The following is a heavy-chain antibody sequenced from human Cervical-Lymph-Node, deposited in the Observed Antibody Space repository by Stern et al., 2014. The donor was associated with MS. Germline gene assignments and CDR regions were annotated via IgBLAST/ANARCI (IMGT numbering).Heavy chain of an antibody. CDR3: TTLDRSYPYYYYGMDV. D-gene: IGHD1-26*01. Sequence: EVQLLESGGGLVKPGGSLRLSCAASGFTFRNAWMTWIRQAPGKGLEWVGRIKSKTDGETTDYAAPVKGRFTISRDDSKNTLYLQMNSLKTEDTAVYYCTTLDRSYPYYYYGMDVWGQGTTVTVSS. CDR2: IKSKTDGETT. V-gene: IGHV3-15*01. J-gene: IGHJ6*02. CDR1: GFTFRNAW.